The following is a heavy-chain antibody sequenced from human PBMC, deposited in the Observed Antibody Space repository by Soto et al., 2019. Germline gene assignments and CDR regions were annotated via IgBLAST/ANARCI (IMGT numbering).Heavy chain of an antibody. Sequence: EVQLLESGGGLVQPGGSLRLSCAASGFTFSSYAMSWVRQAPGKGLEWVSAISGSGGSTYYADSVKGRFTISRDNSKNTLYLQMNSLRAEDTAVYYCAKDLAPYCSGGSCPFDYWGQGTLVTVSS. CDR3: AKDLAPYCSGGSCPFDY. CDR2: ISGSGGST. CDR1: GFTFSSYA. D-gene: IGHD2-15*01. V-gene: IGHV3-23*01. J-gene: IGHJ4*02.